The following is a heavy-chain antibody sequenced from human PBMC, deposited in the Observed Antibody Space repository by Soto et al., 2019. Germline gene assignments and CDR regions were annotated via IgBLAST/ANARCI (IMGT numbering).Heavy chain of an antibody. CDR2: IYYIGTT. CDR1: DGSVNSGNYY. D-gene: IGHD3-16*01. J-gene: IGHJ4*02. V-gene: IGHV4-61*01. CDR3: AREEKQLSRYGGDFDY. Sequence: SETLSLTCSVSDGSVNSGNYYWSWIRQPPGKGLEWIGHIYYIGTTDYNPSHKSRVTISVDTSKNQFSLKVTSVTAADTAVYFCAREEKQLSRYGGDFDYWGQGILVTSPQ.